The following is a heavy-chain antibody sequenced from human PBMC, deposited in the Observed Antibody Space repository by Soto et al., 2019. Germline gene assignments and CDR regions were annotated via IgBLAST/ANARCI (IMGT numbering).Heavy chain of an antibody. CDR1: GGSISSYY. Sequence: QVQLQESGPGLVKPSETLSLTCTVSGGSISSYYWSWIRQPPGKGLEWIGYIYYSGSTNYNPSLKSRVTISVDTSKNQFSLKLSSVTAADTAVYYCARDRYYYYGMDVWGQGTTVTVSS. V-gene: IGHV4-59*01. J-gene: IGHJ6*02. CDR3: ARDRYYYYGMDV. CDR2: IYYSGST.